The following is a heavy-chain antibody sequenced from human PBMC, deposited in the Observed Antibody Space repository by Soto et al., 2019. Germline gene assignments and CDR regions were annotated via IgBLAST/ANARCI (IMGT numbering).Heavy chain of an antibody. V-gene: IGHV4-59*08. CDR2: IYSGGNT. Sequence: PSETLPLTCAVSGGSISNYYWSWIRQPPGKGLEWIAYIYSGGNTNYNPSLKSRVAISADTSKNQLSLKLSSVTAADTAVYYCARGGIAYCGGDCYSYWGQGTLVTVSS. CDR1: GGSISNYY. CDR3: ARGGIAYCGGDCYSY. D-gene: IGHD2-21*02. J-gene: IGHJ4*02.